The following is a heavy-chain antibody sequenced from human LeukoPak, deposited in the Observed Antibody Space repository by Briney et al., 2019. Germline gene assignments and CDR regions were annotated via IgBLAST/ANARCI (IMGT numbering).Heavy chain of an antibody. CDR1: GIPFKDYA. CDR3: ARGSGWYFP. J-gene: IGHJ5*02. CDR2: ISWNSGNI. D-gene: IGHD6-19*01. Sequence: GGSLRLSCVASGIPFKDYAMHWVRQVPGKGLEWVSGISWNSGNIGYADSVKGRFTISRDNAKNSLYLQMNSLRAEDTAVYYCARGSGWYFPWGQGTLVTVSS. V-gene: IGHV3-9*01.